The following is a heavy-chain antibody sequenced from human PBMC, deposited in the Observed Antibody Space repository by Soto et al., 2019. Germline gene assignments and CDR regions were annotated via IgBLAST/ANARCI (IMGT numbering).Heavy chain of an antibody. CDR3: ARGYRTNGVCPPAYYFDY. Sequence: SETLSLTCTVSSGSISSGGYYWSWIRQHPGKGLEWIGYIYNSGSTYYNPSLKSRVTISVDTSKNQFSLKLSSVTAADTAVYYCARGYRTNGVCPPAYYFDYWGQGTLVTVSS. CDR2: IYNSGST. CDR1: SGSISSGGYY. D-gene: IGHD2-8*01. J-gene: IGHJ4*02. V-gene: IGHV4-31*03.